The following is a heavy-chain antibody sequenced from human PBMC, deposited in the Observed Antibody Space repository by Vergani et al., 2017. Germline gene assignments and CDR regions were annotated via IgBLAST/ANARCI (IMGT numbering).Heavy chain of an antibody. CDR3: AKDRYGDYVSFLDY. D-gene: IGHD4-17*01. CDR2: ISWNSGSI. Sequence: EVQLVESGGGLVQPGRSLRLSCAASGFTFDDYAMHWVRQAPGKGLEWVSGISWNSGSIGYADPVKGRFTISRDNAKNSLYLQMNSLRAEDTALYYCAKDRYGDYVSFLDYWGQGTLVTVSS. J-gene: IGHJ4*02. V-gene: IGHV3-9*01. CDR1: GFTFDDYA.